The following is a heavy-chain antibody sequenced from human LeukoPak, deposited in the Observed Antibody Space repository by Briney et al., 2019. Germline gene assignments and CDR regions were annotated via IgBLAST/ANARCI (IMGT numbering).Heavy chain of an antibody. V-gene: IGHV4-34*01. Sequence: SETLSLTCAVDGGSFSGYYWSWIRQPPGKGLEWIGEINHRGSTNYNPSPKSRVTISVDTSKNPFSLKLSSVTAADTAVYYCARGRKVLLTYNWCDPWGQGPLVTVSS. CDR3: ARGRKVLLTYNWCDP. D-gene: IGHD1-26*01. CDR1: GGSFSGYY. J-gene: IGHJ5*02. CDR2: INHRGST.